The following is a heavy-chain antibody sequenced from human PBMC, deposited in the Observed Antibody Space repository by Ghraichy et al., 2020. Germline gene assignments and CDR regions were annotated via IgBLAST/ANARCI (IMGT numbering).Heavy chain of an antibody. CDR1: GFTFSSYA. CDR3: ASETSSGSFFDY. CDR2: ISGSGGST. Sequence: GGSLRLSCAASGFTFSSYAMSWVRQVPGKGLEWVSTISGSGGSTYYADSVKGRFTISRDNSKNTLYLQMNSLRAEDTAVYYCASETSSGSFFDYWGQGTLVTVSS. V-gene: IGHV3-23*01. J-gene: IGHJ4*02. D-gene: IGHD6-19*01.